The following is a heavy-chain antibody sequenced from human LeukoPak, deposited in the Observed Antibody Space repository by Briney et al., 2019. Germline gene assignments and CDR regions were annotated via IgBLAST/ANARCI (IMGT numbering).Heavy chain of an antibody. D-gene: IGHD5-18*01. J-gene: IGHJ4*02. CDR2: LYIGGNT. CDR1: GFTFSSYS. V-gene: IGHV3-53*01. CDR3: MTAAGYNFGQY. Sequence: GGSLRLSCAASGFTFSSYSMNWVRQAPGKGLEWVSALYIGGNTYYADSVRGRFTISRDNSKNTLYLQMNSLRAEDTAIYYCMTAAGYNFGQYWGQGTLVTVSS.